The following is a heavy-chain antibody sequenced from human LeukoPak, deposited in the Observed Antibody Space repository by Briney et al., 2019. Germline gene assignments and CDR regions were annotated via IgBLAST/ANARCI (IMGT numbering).Heavy chain of an antibody. V-gene: IGHV3-30*02. CDR1: GFTFRSYG. J-gene: IGHJ4*02. CDR3: AREYCSSTSCLLDF. CDR2: IGCDGSNK. D-gene: IGHD2-2*01. Sequence: GGSLRLSCAASGFTFRSYGVHWLRRAPGRGLEEVTYIGCDGSNKYYADSVKGRFTISRDNSKKTLHLQMNSLTAEGTAVYYCAREYCSSTSCLLDFWGQGSLVTVSS.